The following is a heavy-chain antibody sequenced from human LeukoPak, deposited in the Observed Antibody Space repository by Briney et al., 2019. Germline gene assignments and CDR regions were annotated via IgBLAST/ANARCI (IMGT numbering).Heavy chain of an antibody. CDR2: INPNSGSK. D-gene: IGHD6-19*01. J-gene: IGHJ4*02. V-gene: IGHV1-2*06. CDR1: GYTFTGYY. Sequence: ASVKVSCQASGYTFTGYYMHWVRQAPGQGLEWMGRINPNSGSKNNAHKFQGRVIMTRDTSFRAAYMELSRLRPDDTAVYYCARGLTTIAVAYVWAGENGPHSEWGQGTLVTVSS. CDR3: ARGLTTIAVAYVWAGENGPHSE.